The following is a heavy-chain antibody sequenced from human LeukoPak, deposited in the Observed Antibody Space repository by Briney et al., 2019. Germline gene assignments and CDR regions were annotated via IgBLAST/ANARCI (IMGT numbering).Heavy chain of an antibody. J-gene: IGHJ6*02. D-gene: IGHD2-21*02. Sequence: KTGGSLRLSCAPSGFTFSDFYTSWIRQAQGRGLEYISYISGTSSDTNYADSVKGRFTISRDNAKNSLYLQMNSLRAEDTAVYYCARTAREPDVRGQGTTVTVSS. CDR2: ISGTSSDT. CDR3: ARTAREPDV. V-gene: IGHV3-11*03. CDR1: GFTFSDFY.